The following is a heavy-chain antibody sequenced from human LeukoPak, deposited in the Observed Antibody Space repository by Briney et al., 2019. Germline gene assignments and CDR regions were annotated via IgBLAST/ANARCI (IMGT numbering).Heavy chain of an antibody. J-gene: IGHJ5*02. CDR1: EYIFSSYV. CDR3: ARDHTLVRGDWFDP. D-gene: IGHD3-10*01. CDR2: INPRNGNT. Sequence: ASVKVSCKASEYIFSSYVMHWVRQAPGQSFEWMGWINPRNGNTEYSQKFQGRVSLTRDTSTTTAYMELSSLTSEDTAIYYRARDHTLVRGDWFDPWGQGTLVTVSS. V-gene: IGHV1-3*01.